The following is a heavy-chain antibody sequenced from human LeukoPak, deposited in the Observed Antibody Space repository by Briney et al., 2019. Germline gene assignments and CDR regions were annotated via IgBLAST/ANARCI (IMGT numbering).Heavy chain of an antibody. CDR2: IYTSGST. J-gene: IGHJ4*02. CDR3: ARGGSSWYAAYYFDY. D-gene: IGHD6-13*01. CDR1: GGSISSGSYY. Sequence: SETLSLTCTVSGGSISSGSYYWRWIRQPAGKGLEWIGRIYTSGSTNYNPSLKSRVTISVDTSKNQFSLKLSSVTAADTAVYYCARGGSSWYAAYYFDYWGQGTLVTVSS. V-gene: IGHV4-61*02.